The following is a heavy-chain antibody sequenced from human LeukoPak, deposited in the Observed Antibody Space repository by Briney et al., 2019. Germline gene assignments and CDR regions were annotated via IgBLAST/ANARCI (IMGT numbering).Heavy chain of an antibody. V-gene: IGHV4-4*07. CDR1: GGSISSYY. CDR2: IYTSGST. Sequence: SETLSLTCTVSGGSISSYYWSWIRQPAGKGLEGIGRIYTSGSTNYNPSLKSRVPIPVDTSKNQFSLKLRFVTAADTAVYYCARVGNDFWSGTREGYYYGMDVWGQGTTVTVSS. J-gene: IGHJ6*02. CDR3: ARVGNDFWSGTREGYYYGMDV. D-gene: IGHD3-3*01.